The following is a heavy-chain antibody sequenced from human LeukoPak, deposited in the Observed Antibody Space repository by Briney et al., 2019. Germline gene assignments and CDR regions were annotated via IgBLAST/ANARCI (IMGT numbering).Heavy chain of an antibody. Sequence: SETLSLTCTVSGGSISSYYWSWIRQPPGKGVEWIGYIYYSGSTNYNPSLKSRVTISVDTSKNQFSLKLSSVTAADTAVYYCARLLQLSNAFDIWGQGTMVTVSS. CDR2: IYYSGST. D-gene: IGHD5-18*01. CDR3: ARLLQLSNAFDI. V-gene: IGHV4-59*08. CDR1: GGSISSYY. J-gene: IGHJ3*02.